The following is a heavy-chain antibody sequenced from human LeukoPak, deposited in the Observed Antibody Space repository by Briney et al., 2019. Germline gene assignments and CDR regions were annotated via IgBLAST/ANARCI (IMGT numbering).Heavy chain of an antibody. V-gene: IGHV4-39*01. Sequence: SETLSLTCTVSGGSISSSSYYWGWIRQPPGKGLEWIGSIYYSGSTYYNPSLKSRVTISVDTSKNQFSLKLSSVTAADTAVYYCARRPGIAVAEYYFDYWGPGTLVTVSS. CDR1: GGSISSSSYY. CDR2: IYYSGST. J-gene: IGHJ4*02. D-gene: IGHD6-19*01. CDR3: ARRPGIAVAEYYFDY.